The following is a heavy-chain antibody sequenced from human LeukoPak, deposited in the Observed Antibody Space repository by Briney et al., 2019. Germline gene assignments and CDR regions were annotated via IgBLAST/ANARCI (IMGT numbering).Heavy chain of an antibody. CDR3: ARGGYNWNEPFDY. CDR1: GFTVSSNY. Sequence: PGGSLRLSCAASGFTVSSNYMSWVRQAPGKGLEWVSVIYSGGSTYYADSVKGRFTISRDNSKNTLYLQMNSLRAEDTAVYYCARGGYNWNEPFDYWGQGTLVTVSS. V-gene: IGHV3-53*01. CDR2: IYSGGST. J-gene: IGHJ4*02. D-gene: IGHD1-20*01.